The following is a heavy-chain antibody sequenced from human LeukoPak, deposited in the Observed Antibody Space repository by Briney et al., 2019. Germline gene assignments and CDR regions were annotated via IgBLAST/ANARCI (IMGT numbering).Heavy chain of an antibody. V-gene: IGHV3-23*01. J-gene: IGHJ4*02. CDR2: ISGSGGST. D-gene: IGHD5-12*01. Sequence: GGSLRLSCAASGFTFSSYAMSWVRQAPGKGLEWVSAISGSGGSTYYADSVKGRFTISRDNSKNTLYLQMNSLRAEDTAVYYCAKRGDSGYDRFFDYWGQGTLVTVSP. CDR1: GFTFSSYA. CDR3: AKRGDSGYDRFFDY.